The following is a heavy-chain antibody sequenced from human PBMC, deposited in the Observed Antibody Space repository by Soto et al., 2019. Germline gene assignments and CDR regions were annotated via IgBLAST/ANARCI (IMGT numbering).Heavy chain of an antibody. D-gene: IGHD3-10*01. J-gene: IGHJ6*04. CDR3: ARGWFGRDV. V-gene: IGHV3-74*01. CDR2: IDNAGTDS. Sequence: EVQLVESGGGLVQPGGSLRLSCAASGFTLSGRSMHWVRQAPGMGLVWVSGIDNAGTDSTYADSVKGRFTSSRDNAKNMLYLQMNSLRVEDTAVYYCARGWFGRDVWGKGTTVTVSS. CDR1: GFTLSGRS.